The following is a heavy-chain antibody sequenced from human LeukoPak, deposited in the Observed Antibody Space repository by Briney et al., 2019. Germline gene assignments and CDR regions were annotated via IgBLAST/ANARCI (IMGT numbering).Heavy chain of an antibody. D-gene: IGHD3-22*01. V-gene: IGHV3-7*01. CDR2: IKQDGSEK. CDR3: ARPNHYYDSSAEFDY. Sequence: QPGGSLRLSCAASGFTFSSYWMSWVRQAPGKGLEWVANIKQDGSEKYYVDSVKGRFTISRDNPKNTLYLQMNSLRAEDTAVYYCARPNHYYDSSAEFDYWGQGTLVTVSS. CDR1: GFTFSSYW. J-gene: IGHJ4*02.